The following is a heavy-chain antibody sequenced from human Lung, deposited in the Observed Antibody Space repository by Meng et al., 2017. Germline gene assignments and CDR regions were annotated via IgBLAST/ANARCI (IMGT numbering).Heavy chain of an antibody. J-gene: IGHJ4*02. CDR3: ARGPTTMAHDFDY. V-gene: IGHV4-34*01. CDR1: GGSFSDYY. D-gene: IGHD4-11*01. CDR2: INHSGST. Sequence: QVQLRQWGGGLLKPSATLSLTCVVSGGSFSDYYWGWIRQPPGKGLEWIGEINHSGSTNYNPSLESRATISVDTSQNNLSLKLSSVTAADSAVYYCARGPTTMAHDFDYWGQGTLVTVSS.